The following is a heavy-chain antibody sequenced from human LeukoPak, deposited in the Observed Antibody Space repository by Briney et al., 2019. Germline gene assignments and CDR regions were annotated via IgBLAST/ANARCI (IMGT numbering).Heavy chain of an antibody. Sequence: SETLSLTCTVSGGSIINNHWSWIRQPPEQGREWIGYVYYDGSTNYNPSLKSRVTMSVDTSKNQLSLKLTSVTAADTAMYYCARHPPATGRFDYWGQGTLVSVSS. D-gene: IGHD1-14*01. V-gene: IGHV4-59*01. J-gene: IGHJ4*02. CDR1: GGSIINNH. CDR3: ARHPPATGRFDY. CDR2: VYYDGST.